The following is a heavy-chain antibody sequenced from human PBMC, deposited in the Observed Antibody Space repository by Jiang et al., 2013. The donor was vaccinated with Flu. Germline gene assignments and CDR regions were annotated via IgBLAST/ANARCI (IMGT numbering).Heavy chain of an antibody. CDR1: GGSISSSSYY. V-gene: IGHV4-39*01. Sequence: PSETLSLTCTVSGGSISSSSYYWGWIRQPPGKGAGVDWEYLLYGSTYYNPSLKSRVTISVDTSKNQFSLKLSSVTAADTAVYYCARTYYYDSRSYYWGQGTLVTVSS. J-gene: IGHJ4*02. CDR3: ARTYYYDSRSYY. D-gene: IGHD3-22*01. CDR2: LLYGST.